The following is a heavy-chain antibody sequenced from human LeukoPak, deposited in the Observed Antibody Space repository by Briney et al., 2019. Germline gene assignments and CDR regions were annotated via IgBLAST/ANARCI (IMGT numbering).Heavy chain of an antibody. Sequence: GGSLRLSCAASGFTFSNYAMSWVRQAPGKGLEWVSGISGSGGSTYYADSVKGRFTLSRDNSKNTLYLQMDSLRVEDTAVYYCAKVGNNGYFDFWGQGTLVTVSS. V-gene: IGHV3-23*01. CDR3: AKVGNNGYFDF. J-gene: IGHJ4*02. CDR2: ISGSGGST. D-gene: IGHD1-26*01. CDR1: GFTFSNYA.